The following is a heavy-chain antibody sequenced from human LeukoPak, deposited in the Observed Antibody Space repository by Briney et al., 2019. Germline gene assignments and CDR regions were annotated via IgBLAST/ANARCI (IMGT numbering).Heavy chain of an antibody. J-gene: IGHJ6*02. V-gene: IGHV1-3*01. D-gene: IGHD2-15*01. CDR1: GYTFTSYA. Sequence: GASVKFSCKASGYTFTSYAMHWVRQAPGQRLEWMGWINAGNGNTKYSQKFQGRVTITRDTSASTAYMELSSLRSEDTAVYYCARDEPYCSGGSCDYYYGMDVWGQGTTVTVSS. CDR2: INAGNGNT. CDR3: ARDEPYCSGGSCDYYYGMDV.